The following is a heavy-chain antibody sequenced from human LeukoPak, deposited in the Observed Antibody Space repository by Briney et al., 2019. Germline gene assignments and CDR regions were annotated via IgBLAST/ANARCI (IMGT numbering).Heavy chain of an antibody. Sequence: GGSLRLSCAGSGFALKSCLSWVRQAPGKGLEWVSSISSTSAYIYYADSVKGRFTISRDNAKNSLYLQMNGLRAEDTAVYYCARGPVSSSGFFGYWGQGTLVTVSS. CDR2: ISSTSAYI. D-gene: IGHD6-19*01. J-gene: IGHJ4*02. V-gene: IGHV3-21*04. CDR1: GFALKSC. CDR3: ARGPVSSSGFFGY.